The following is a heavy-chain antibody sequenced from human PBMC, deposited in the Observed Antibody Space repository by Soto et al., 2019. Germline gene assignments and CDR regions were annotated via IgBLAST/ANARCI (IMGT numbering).Heavy chain of an antibody. CDR2: INHGGST. V-gene: IGHV4-34*01. Sequence: SETLSLTCAVYGGSLSGYQWSWIRQPPGKGLEWIGEINHGGSTSNNPSLTSRVTLSVDTSKNQFSLNLASVTAADTAVYYCARRPDGFDYWGQGIRVTVSS. CDR1: GGSLSGYQ. CDR3: ARRPDGFDY. J-gene: IGHJ4*02.